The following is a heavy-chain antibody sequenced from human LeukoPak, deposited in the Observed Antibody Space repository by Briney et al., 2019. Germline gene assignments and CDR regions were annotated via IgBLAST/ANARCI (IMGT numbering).Heavy chain of an antibody. D-gene: IGHD3-22*01. J-gene: IGHJ4*02. CDR3: ARDPTGNYYNSSGPPV. CDR1: GYTFTGYY. CDR2: INPNNGGT. V-gene: IGHV1-2*06. Sequence: GASVKVSRKASGYTFTGYYMHWVRQAPGQGLEWMGRINPNNGGTNYAQRFQGRVTMTRDTSISTAYMELSRLRSDDTAVYYCARDPTGNYYNSSGPPVWGQGTLVTVSS.